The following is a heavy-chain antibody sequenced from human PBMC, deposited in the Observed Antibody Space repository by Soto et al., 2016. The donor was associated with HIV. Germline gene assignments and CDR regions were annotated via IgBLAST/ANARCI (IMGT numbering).Heavy chain of an antibody. V-gene: IGHV4-61*01. CDR1: GGSVTSGSYY. CDR3: ARSMITGTTLNLDP. CDR2: IYYSGST. D-gene: IGHD1-20*01. J-gene: IGHJ5*02. Sequence: QVQLQESGPGLVKPSETLSLTCTVSGGSVTSGSYYWSWIRQPPGKGLEWIGYIYYSGSTNYNPSLKSRLTISVDTSKNQFSLKVNSVTAADTAVYYCARSMITGTTLNLDPWGQGPWSSSPQ.